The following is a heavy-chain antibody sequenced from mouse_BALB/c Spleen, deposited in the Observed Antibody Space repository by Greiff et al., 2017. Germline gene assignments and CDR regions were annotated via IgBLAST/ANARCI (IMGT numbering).Heavy chain of an antibody. CDR3: ARSGGGNYFFAY. J-gene: IGHJ3*01. CDR2: ISTYYGDA. Sequence: QVQLKQSGAELVRPGVSVKISCKGSGYTFTDYAMHWVKQSHAKSLEWIGVISTYYGDASYNQKFKGKATMTVDKSSSTAYMELARLTSEDSAIYYCARSGGGNYFFAYWGQGTLVTVSA. V-gene: IGHV1S137*01. D-gene: IGHD2-1*01. CDR1: GYTFTDYA.